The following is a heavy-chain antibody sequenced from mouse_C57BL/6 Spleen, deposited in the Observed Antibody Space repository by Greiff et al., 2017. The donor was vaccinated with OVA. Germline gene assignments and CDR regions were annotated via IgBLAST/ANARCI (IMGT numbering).Heavy chain of an antibody. D-gene: IGHD2-5*01. V-gene: IGHV1-50*01. CDR1: GYTFTSYW. CDR2: IDPSDSYT. CDR3: ARKTIVTTVFDD. J-gene: IGHJ2*01. Sequence: QVQLQQPGAELVKPGASVKLSCKASGYTFTSYWMQWVKQRPGQGLEWIGEIDPSDSYTNYNQKFKGKATLTVDTSSSTAYMQLSSLTSEDSAVYYCARKTIVTTVFDDWGQGTTLTVSS.